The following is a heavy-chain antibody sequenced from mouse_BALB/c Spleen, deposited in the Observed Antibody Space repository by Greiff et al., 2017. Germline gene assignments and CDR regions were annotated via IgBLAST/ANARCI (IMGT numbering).Heavy chain of an antibody. Sequence: QVQLKQPGAELVKPGASVKLSCKASGYTFTSYYMYWVKQRPGQGLEWIGGINPSNGGTNFNEKFKSKATLTVDKSSSTAYMQLSSLTSEDSAVYYCTRDDYGNYGAYWGQGTLVTVSA. CDR3: TRDDYGNYGAY. CDR2: INPSNGGT. V-gene: IGHV1S81*02. J-gene: IGHJ3*01. CDR1: GYTFTSYY. D-gene: IGHD2-1*01.